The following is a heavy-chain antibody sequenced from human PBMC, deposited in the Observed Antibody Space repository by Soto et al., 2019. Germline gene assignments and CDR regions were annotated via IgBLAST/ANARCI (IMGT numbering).Heavy chain of an antibody. D-gene: IGHD5-12*01. CDR1: GYTFSSYG. V-gene: IGHV1-18*01. CDR3: ARLFRGSYFDH. J-gene: IGHJ4*02. CDR2: VSTHNGNT. Sequence: SVKVSCKPSGYTFSSYGISWVRQAPGQGLEWMGWVSTHNGNTNYAQKFQGRVTMTADTSTSTAHMELRSLTSDDTAVYYCARLFRGSYFDHWGQGTLVTVSS.